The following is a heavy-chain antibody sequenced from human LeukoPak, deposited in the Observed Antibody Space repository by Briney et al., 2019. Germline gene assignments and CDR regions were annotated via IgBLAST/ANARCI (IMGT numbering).Heavy chain of an antibody. Sequence: GGSLRLSCAASGFTFSSYAMSWVRQPPGKGLEWVSSINWNGANTGYAGSVKGRFTISRDNAKNSLYLQMNSLRDEDTALYYCARISCHYDSSGYYYESGVGGQGTLVTVSS. CDR3: ARISCHYDSSGYYYESGV. V-gene: IGHV3-20*04. CDR2: INWNGANT. D-gene: IGHD3-22*01. CDR1: GFTFSSYA. J-gene: IGHJ4*02.